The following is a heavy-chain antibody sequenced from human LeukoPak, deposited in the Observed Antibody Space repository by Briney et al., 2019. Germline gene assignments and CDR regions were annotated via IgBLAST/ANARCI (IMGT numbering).Heavy chain of an antibody. Sequence: QPGGSLRLSCAASGFTFSSYWMYWVRQAPGKGLVWVSRINSDGSRTNYADSVKGRFTISRDNAKNTLYLQMNSLRAEDTAVYYCAGRGYSAYDFWGQGTLVTVSS. CDR1: GFTFSSYW. D-gene: IGHD5-12*01. CDR3: AGRGYSAYDF. J-gene: IGHJ4*02. CDR2: INSDGSRT. V-gene: IGHV3-74*01.